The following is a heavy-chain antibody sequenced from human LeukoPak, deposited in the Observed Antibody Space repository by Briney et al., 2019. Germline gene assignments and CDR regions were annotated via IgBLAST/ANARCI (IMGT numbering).Heavy chain of an antibody. D-gene: IGHD3-22*01. V-gene: IGHV7-4-1*02. J-gene: IGHJ5*02. Sequence: ASVKVSCKASGYTFTSYAMNWVRQAPGQGLEWMGWINTNTGNPTYAQGFTGRFVSSLDTSVSTAYLQISSLKAEDTAVYYCARGLDYYDSSGYQNWFDPWGQGTLVTVSS. CDR1: GYTFTSYA. CDR2: INTNTGNP. CDR3: ARGLDYYDSSGYQNWFDP.